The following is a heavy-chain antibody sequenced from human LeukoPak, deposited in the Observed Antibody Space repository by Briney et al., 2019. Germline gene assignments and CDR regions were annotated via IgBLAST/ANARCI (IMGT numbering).Heavy chain of an antibody. J-gene: IGHJ6*02. Sequence: ASVKVSCKASGYTFTSYDINWVRQATGQGLEWMGWMNPNSGNTGYAQKFQGRVTMTRNTSIGTAYMELSSLRSEDTAVYHCARYGSGSYSDSYGMDVWGQGTTVTVSS. CDR1: GYTFTSYD. CDR2: MNPNSGNT. D-gene: IGHD3-10*01. CDR3: ARYGSGSYSDSYGMDV. V-gene: IGHV1-8*01.